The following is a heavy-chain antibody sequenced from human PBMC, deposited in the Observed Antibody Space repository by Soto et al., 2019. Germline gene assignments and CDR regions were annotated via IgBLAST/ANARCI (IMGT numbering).Heavy chain of an antibody. V-gene: IGHV4-59*01. CDR3: TTKNGYVAPTEY. J-gene: IGHJ4*02. D-gene: IGHD6-13*01. CDR1: GGSISSYY. CDR2: IYYSGST. Sequence: PSETLSLTCTVSGGSISSYYWSWIRQPPGKGLEWIGYIYYSGSTNYNPSLKSRVTISVDTSKNQFSLKLSSVTAADTAVYYCTTKNGYVAPTEYWGQGTLVTVSS.